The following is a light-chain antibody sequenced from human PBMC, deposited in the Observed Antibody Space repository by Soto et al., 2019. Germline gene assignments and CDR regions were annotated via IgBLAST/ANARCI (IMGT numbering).Light chain of an antibody. Sequence: EIGLAQSPGTLSLSPGAMATLSCRASQSVNSIYLAWYQQKPGQAPRLLIYGASSRATGIPDRFSGSGSGTDFTLTISRLEPEDFALYYCQQYGGSPRTFGQGTKVDIK. CDR2: GAS. V-gene: IGKV3-20*01. CDR1: QSVNSIY. CDR3: QQYGGSPRT. J-gene: IGKJ1*01.